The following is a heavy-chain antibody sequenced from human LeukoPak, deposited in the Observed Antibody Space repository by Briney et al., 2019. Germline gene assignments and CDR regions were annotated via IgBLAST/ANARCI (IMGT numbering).Heavy chain of an antibody. J-gene: IGHJ6*03. CDR3: ARDSASRSSGPDYYYYMDV. Sequence: SVKVSCKASGGTFSSYAISWVRQAPGQGLEWMGGIIPIFGTANYAQKFQGRVTITADESTSTAYMELSSLRSEDTAVYHCARDSASRSSGPDYYYYMDVWGKGTTVTVSS. CDR2: IIPIFGTA. D-gene: IGHD6-19*01. V-gene: IGHV1-69*13. CDR1: GGTFSSYA.